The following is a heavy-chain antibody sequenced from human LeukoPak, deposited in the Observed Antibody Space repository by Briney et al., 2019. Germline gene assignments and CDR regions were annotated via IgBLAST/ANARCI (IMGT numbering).Heavy chain of an antibody. CDR2: IYTSGST. Sequence: SETLSPTCTVSGGSISSYYWSWIRQPAGKGLEWIGRIYTSGSTNYNPSLKSRVTMSVDTSKNQFSLKLSSVTAADTAVYYCVLGSNFLWFGELLSPFDYWGQGTLVTVSS. CDR1: GGSISSYY. D-gene: IGHD3-10*01. CDR3: VLGSNFLWFGELLSPFDY. J-gene: IGHJ4*02. V-gene: IGHV4-4*07.